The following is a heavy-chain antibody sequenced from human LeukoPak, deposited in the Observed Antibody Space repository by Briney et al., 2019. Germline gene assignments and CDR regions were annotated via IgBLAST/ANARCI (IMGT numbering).Heavy chain of an antibody. CDR1: GFTFSSYW. CDR3: ARDMFDWLFEDLEIGVSFDY. V-gene: IGHV3-74*01. Sequence: GGSLRLSCAASGFTFSSYWMHWVRQAPGKGLVWVSRIQTDGSSTNYADSVKGRFTISRDDAKNTLYLQMNSLRAEDTAVYYCARDMFDWLFEDLEIGVSFDYWRQGTLVTVSS. J-gene: IGHJ4*02. CDR2: IQTDGSST. D-gene: IGHD3-9*01.